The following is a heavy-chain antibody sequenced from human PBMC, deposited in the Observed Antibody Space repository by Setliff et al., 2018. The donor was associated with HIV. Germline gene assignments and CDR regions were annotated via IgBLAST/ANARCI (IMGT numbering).Heavy chain of an antibody. CDR3: ARGSLWRTAFDI. CDR2: INAGNGNT. CDR1: GYTFTDYY. Sequence: GASVKVSCKASGYTFTDYYMHWVQQAPGQRLEWMGWINAGNGNTKYSQKFQGRVTITRDTSASTAYMELSSLRSEDTAVYYCARGSLWRTAFDIWGQGTMVTVSS. D-gene: IGHD3-10*01. V-gene: IGHV1-3*01. J-gene: IGHJ3*02.